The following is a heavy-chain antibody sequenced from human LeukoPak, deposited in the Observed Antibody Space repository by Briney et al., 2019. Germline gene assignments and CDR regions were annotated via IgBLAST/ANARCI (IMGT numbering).Heavy chain of an antibody. Sequence: PGGSLRLSCAASGFTLSSYGMSWVRQAPGKGLEWVSGISGSGGSTYYADAVKGRFTISRDNSKNVLYLQLNSLKTEDTGVYYCTRGSDTIFGVARDGFDSWGQGTLVTVSS. J-gene: IGHJ4*02. V-gene: IGHV3-23*01. CDR1: GFTLSSYG. D-gene: IGHD3-3*01. CDR2: ISGSGGST. CDR3: TRGSDTIFGVARDGFDS.